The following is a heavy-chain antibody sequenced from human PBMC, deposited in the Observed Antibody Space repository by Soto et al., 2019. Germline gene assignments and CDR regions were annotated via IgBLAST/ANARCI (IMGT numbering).Heavy chain of an antibody. CDR2: IYHSGST. V-gene: IGHV4-4*02. CDR3: ARGNGEYQLLSRWCDP. J-gene: IGHJ5*02. Sequence: QVQLQESGPGLVKPSGTLSLTCAVSGGSISSSNWWSWVRQPPGKGLEWIGEIYHSGSTNYNPSPNSRVNMSVYKSKYQSSPELRAVTAADSSVYYCARGNGEYQLLSRWCDPWGHGTLVTVS. CDR1: GGSISSSNW. D-gene: IGHD2-2*01.